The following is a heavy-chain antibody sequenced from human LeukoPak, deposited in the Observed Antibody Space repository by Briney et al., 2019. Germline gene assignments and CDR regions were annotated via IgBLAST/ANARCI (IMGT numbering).Heavy chain of an antibody. CDR1: GFTFSGYA. J-gene: IGHJ6*02. CDR3: AKDLGGKPYYYYGMDV. Sequence: GGSLRLSCAASGFTFSGYAMTWVRQAPGKGLEWVSAISGGGGGTFYADSVKGRFTISRDNSKNTLYLQMNSLSAEDTAVYYCAKDLGGKPYYYYGMDVWGQGTTVTVSS. V-gene: IGHV3-23*01. CDR2: ISGGGGGT.